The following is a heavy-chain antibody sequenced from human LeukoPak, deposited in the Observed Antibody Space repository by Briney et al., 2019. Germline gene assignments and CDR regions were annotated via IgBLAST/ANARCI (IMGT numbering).Heavy chain of an antibody. D-gene: IGHD2-2*02. CDR1: GGTFSSYA. J-gene: IGHJ4*02. CDR2: IIPIFGTA. V-gene: IGHV1-69*01. Sequence: ASVKVSCKASGGTFSSYAISWVRQAPGQGLEWMGGIIPIFGTANYAQKFQGRVTITADESTSTAYMELSSLRSEDTAVYYCASRGLGYCSSTSRYTGGYLFDYWGQGTLVTVSS. CDR3: ASRGLGYCSSTSRYTGGYLFDY.